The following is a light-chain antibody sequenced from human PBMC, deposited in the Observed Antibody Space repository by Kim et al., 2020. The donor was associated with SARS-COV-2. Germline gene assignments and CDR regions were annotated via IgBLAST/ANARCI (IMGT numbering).Light chain of an antibody. Sequence: DIQMTQSPSSLSASVGDRVTITCRASQVISNYLAWYQQKPGKVPKLLIYAASTLQSGVPSRFSGSGSGTDFTLTISSLQPEDVATYYCQKYNSAPRTFGKGTKGVIK. V-gene: IGKV1-27*01. CDR3: QKYNSAPRT. CDR1: QVISNY. J-gene: IGKJ1*01. CDR2: AAS.